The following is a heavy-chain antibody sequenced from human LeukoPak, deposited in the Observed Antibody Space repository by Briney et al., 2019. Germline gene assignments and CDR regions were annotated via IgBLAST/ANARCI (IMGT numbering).Heavy chain of an antibody. Sequence: GASVKVSCKASGYTFTGYYMHWVRQAPGQRLEWMGWINPNSGGTNYAQKFQGRVTMTRDTSISTAYMELSRLRSDDTAVYYCARGLRYFDWLFDYWGQGTLVTVSS. CDR2: INPNSGGT. CDR3: ARGLRYFDWLFDY. CDR1: GYTFTGYY. J-gene: IGHJ4*02. D-gene: IGHD3-9*01. V-gene: IGHV1-2*02.